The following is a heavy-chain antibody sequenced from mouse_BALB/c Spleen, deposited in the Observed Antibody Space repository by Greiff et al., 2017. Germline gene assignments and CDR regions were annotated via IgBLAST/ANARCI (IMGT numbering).Heavy chain of an antibody. J-gene: IGHJ4*01. CDR2: ISSGSSTI. CDR3: ARSSYGNYPLDY. Sequence: EGQRVESGGGLVQPGGSRKLSCAASGFTFSSFGMHWVRQAPEKGLEWVAYISSGSSTIYYADTVKGRFTISRDNPKNTLFLQMTSLRSEDTAMYYCARSSYGNYPLDYWGQGTSVTVSS. CDR1: GFTFSSFG. D-gene: IGHD2-1*01. V-gene: IGHV5-17*02.